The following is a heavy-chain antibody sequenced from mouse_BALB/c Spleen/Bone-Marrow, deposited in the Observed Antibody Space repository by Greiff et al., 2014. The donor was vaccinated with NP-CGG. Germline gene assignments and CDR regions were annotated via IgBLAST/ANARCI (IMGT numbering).Heavy chain of an antibody. J-gene: IGHJ4*01. CDR2: ISNGGGST. V-gene: IGHV5-12-2*01. Sequence: EVQRVESGGGLVQPGGSLKLSCAASGFTFSSYTMSWVRQTPEKRLEWVAYISNGGGSTYYPDTVKGRFTISRDNAKNTLYLQMSSLKSEDTAMYYCARHVGNPYAMDYRGQGTSVTVSS. CDR1: GFTFSSYT. D-gene: IGHD3-1*01. CDR3: ARHVGNPYAMDY.